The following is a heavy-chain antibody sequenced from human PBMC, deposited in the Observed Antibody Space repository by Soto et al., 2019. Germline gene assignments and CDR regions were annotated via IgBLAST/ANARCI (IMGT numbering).Heavy chain of an antibody. Sequence: QVQLVQSGAEVKKPGSSVKVSCKASGGTFSSYAISWVRQAPGQGLEWMGGIIPIFGTENYAQKFQGRVKITADKSTSTAYMELSSLGSEDTAVYYCGREPQWLLQRYGYFDLWGRGTLVTVSS. CDR2: IIPIFGTE. J-gene: IGHJ2*01. D-gene: IGHD6-19*01. CDR1: GGTFSSYA. CDR3: GREPQWLLQRYGYFDL. V-gene: IGHV1-69*06.